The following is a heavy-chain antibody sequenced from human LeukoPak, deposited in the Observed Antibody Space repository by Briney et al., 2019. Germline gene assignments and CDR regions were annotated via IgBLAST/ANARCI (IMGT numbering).Heavy chain of an antibody. D-gene: IGHD1-14*01. CDR2: ISHSGTT. CDR3: AREVGNSYYYYYMDV. J-gene: IGHJ6*03. CDR1: GGSFSSYIYP. Sequence: PSETLSLTCTVSGGSFSSYIYPWGWIRQPPGKGLEWIGSISHSGTTYYNPSLKSRVTISIDTSKSPFSLKLNSVTAADTAVYYCAREVGNSYYYYYMDVWGRGTTVTVSS. V-gene: IGHV4-39*07.